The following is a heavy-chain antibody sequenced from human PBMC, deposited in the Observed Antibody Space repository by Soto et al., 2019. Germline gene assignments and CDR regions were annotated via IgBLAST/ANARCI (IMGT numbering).Heavy chain of an antibody. CDR1: GSSITNYY. D-gene: IGHD3-22*01. Sequence: QVQLQESGPGLVKPSETLSLTCTVSGSSITNYYYSWIRQPPGKGLEWIGYIFHTGTTSYNPSLKSRVTLSVDTSQSQFSLKLNSVTAADTAVYYCTTEAYDNSGSLAFDIWGPGTLVTVS. J-gene: IGHJ3*02. CDR2: IFHTGTT. CDR3: TTEAYDNSGSLAFDI. V-gene: IGHV4-59*08.